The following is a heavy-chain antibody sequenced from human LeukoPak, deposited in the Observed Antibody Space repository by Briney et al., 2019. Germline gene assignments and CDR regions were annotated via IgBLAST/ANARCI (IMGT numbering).Heavy chain of an antibody. CDR2: IYYSGST. CDR1: GGSISSYY. D-gene: IGHD3-16*02. CDR3: ARHSTFGGVIVENWFDP. Sequence: SESLSLTCTDSGGSISSYYWSWIRQPPGKGLEWIGYIYYSGSTNYNPSLKSRVTISVDTSKNQFSLKLSSVTAADTTAYYCARHSTFGGVIVENWFDPWGQGTLVTVSS. V-gene: IGHV4-59*08. J-gene: IGHJ5*02.